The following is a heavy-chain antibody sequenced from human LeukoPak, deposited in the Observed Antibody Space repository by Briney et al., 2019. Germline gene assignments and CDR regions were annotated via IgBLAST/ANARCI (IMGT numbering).Heavy chain of an antibody. CDR3: ARDFDWLQYYYYGMDV. CDR1: GFTFSSYS. J-gene: IGHJ6*02. V-gene: IGHV3-21*01. Sequence: GSLRLSCAASGFTFSSYSMNWVRQAPGKGLEWVSSISSSSSYIYYADSVKGRFTISRDNAKNSLYLQMNSLRAEDTAVYYCARDFDWLQYYYYGMDVWGQGTTVTVSS. D-gene: IGHD3-9*01. CDR2: ISSSSSYI.